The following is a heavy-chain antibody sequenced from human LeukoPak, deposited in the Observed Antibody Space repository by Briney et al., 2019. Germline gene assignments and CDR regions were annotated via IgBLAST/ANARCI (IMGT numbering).Heavy chain of an antibody. CDR1: GFTFSSYS. D-gene: IGHD4-17*01. CDR2: ISSSNTYI. V-gene: IGHV3-21*04. Sequence: GGSLRLSCAASGFTFSSYSMNWVRQAPGKGLEWVSSISSSNTYIYYADSVKGRFTISRDNAKNSLYLQMNSLRAEDTAVYYCARDSYGDANFDSWGQGTLVTVSS. CDR3: ARDSYGDANFDS. J-gene: IGHJ4*02.